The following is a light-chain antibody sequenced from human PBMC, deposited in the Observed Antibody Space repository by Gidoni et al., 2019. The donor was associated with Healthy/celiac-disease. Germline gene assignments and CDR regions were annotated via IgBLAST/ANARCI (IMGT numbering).Light chain of an antibody. J-gene: IGLJ2*01. Sequence: SSELTQDPAVSVALGQTVRITCQGDSLRSYYASWYQQKPGQAPVLVIYGKNNRPSGIPDRFSGSSSGNTASLTITGAQAEDEASYYCNSRDSSGNPVFGGGTKLTVL. CDR3: NSRDSSGNPV. CDR1: SLRSYY. V-gene: IGLV3-19*01. CDR2: GKN.